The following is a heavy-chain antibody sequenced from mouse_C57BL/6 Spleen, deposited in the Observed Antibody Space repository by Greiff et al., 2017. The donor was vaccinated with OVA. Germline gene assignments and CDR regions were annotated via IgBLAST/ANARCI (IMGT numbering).Heavy chain of an antibody. J-gene: IGHJ2*01. D-gene: IGHD2-4*01. Sequence: VQLQQSGAELVRPGASVTLSCKASGYTFTDYEMHWVKQTPVHGLEWIGAIDPETGGTAYNQKFKGKAILTADKSSSPAYMERRSLTSEDSAVYYCTRWYDYDVGRKDYWGQGTTLTVSS. CDR2: IDPETGGT. CDR1: GYTFTDYE. CDR3: TRWYDYDVGRKDY. V-gene: IGHV1-15*01.